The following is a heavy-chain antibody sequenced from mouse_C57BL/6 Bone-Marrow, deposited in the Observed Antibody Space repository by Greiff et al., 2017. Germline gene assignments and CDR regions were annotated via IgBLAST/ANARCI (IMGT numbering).Heavy chain of an antibody. Sequence: VQLQQSGPGLVQPSQSLSITCTVSGFSLTSYGVHWVRQSPGKGLEWLVVIWSGGSTDYNAAFISRLSISKDNSKSQVFFKMNSLQADDTAIYYCALTGTYYFDYWGQGTTLTVSS. CDR3: ALTGTYYFDY. D-gene: IGHD4-1*01. J-gene: IGHJ2*01. CDR2: IWSGGST. V-gene: IGHV2-2*01. CDR1: GFSLTSYG.